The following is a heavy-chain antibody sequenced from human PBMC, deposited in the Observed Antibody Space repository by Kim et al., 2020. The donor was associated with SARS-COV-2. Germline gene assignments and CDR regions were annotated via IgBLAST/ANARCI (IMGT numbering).Heavy chain of an antibody. Sequence: SVKVSCKASGGTFSSYAISWVRQAPGQGLEWMGGIIPIFGTANYAQKFQGRVTITAVESTSTAYMELSSLRSEDTAVYYCARDDEHDTDAFDIWGQGTMVTVSS. CDR2: IIPIFGTA. D-gene: IGHD3-22*01. J-gene: IGHJ3*02. CDR3: ARDDEHDTDAFDI. V-gene: IGHV1-69*13. CDR1: GGTFSSYA.